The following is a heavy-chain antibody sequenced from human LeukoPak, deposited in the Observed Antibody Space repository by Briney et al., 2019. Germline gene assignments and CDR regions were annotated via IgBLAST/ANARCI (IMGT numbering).Heavy chain of an antibody. J-gene: IGHJ4*02. V-gene: IGHV3-30*18. CDR3: AKDWSNTMVRGVDY. CDR2: ISYDGSNK. CDR1: GFTFSSYG. D-gene: IGHD3-10*01. Sequence: PGGSLRLSCAASGFTFSSYGMHWVRQAPGKGLEWVAVISYDGSNKYYADSVKGRFTISRDNSKNTLYLQMNSLRAEDTAVYYCAKDWSNTMVRGVDYWGQGTLVTVSS.